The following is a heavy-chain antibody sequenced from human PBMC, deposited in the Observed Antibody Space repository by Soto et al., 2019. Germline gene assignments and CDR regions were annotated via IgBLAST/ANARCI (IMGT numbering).Heavy chain of an antibody. V-gene: IGHV3-30-3*01. Sequence: GGSLRLSCAASGFTFSSYAMHWVRQAPGKGLEWVAVISYDGSNKYYADSVKGRFTISRDNSKNTLYLQMNSLRAEDTAVYYCARELTTKVYYYGMDVWGQGTTVTVSS. J-gene: IGHJ6*02. CDR3: ARELTTKVYYYGMDV. CDR1: GFTFSSYA. CDR2: ISYDGSNK. D-gene: IGHD4-17*01.